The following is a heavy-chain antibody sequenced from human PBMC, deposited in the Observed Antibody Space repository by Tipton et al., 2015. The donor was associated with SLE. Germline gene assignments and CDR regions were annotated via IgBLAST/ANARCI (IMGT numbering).Heavy chain of an antibody. V-gene: IGHV3-64D*06. D-gene: IGHD1-26*01. CDR1: GFTFSSYG. CDR2: ISSNGGST. CDR3: VKDLPGWDSGSYPDYFDY. J-gene: IGHJ4*02. Sequence: GSLRLSCAASGFTFSSYGMHWVRQAPGKGLEYVSAISSNGGSTYYADSVKGRFTISRDNSKNTLYLQMSSLRAEDTAVYYCVKDLPGWDSGSYPDYFDYWGQGTLVTVSS.